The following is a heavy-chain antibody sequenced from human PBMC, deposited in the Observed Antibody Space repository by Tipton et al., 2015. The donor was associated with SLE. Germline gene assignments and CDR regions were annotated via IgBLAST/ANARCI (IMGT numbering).Heavy chain of an antibody. Sequence: TLSLTCAVSGGSFSGYAWSWIRQPAGKGLEWIGRIYTSGSTNYNPSLKSRVTISIDTSKNQFSLKLSSVTAADTAVYYCARHGLRNVADHWYFDLWGRGTLVTVSS. V-gene: IGHV4-4*07. D-gene: IGHD6-19*01. CDR2: IYTSGST. CDR3: ARHGLRNVADHWYFDL. J-gene: IGHJ2*01. CDR1: GGSFSGYA.